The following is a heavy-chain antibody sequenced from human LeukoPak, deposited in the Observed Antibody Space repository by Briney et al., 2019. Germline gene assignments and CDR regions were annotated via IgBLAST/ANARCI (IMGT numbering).Heavy chain of an antibody. Sequence: PGGSLRLSCAASGFTFSSYWMSWVRQAPGKGLEWVANIKQDGSEKYYVDSVKGRFTISRDNAKNSLYLQMNSLRAEDTAVYYCASGSHYGSGGYEGYWGQGTLVTVSS. J-gene: IGHJ4*02. CDR3: ASGSHYGSGGYEGY. V-gene: IGHV3-7*01. D-gene: IGHD3-10*01. CDR1: GFTFSSYW. CDR2: IKQDGSEK.